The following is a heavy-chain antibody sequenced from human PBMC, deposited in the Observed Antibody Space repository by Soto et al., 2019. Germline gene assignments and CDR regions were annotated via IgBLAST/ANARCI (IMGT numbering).Heavy chain of an antibody. CDR2: IYPGDSDT. CDR1: GYSFANYW. CDR3: ARNRLRQYYYGTDV. J-gene: IGHJ6*02. Sequence: HGESLKISCQGSGYSFANYWVAWVRQMPGKGLEWVGVIYPGDSDTRYSPSFRGQVTISADKSISHVYLQWSSLKASDTAMYYCARNRLRQYYYGTDVWGQGTTVTVSS. V-gene: IGHV5-51*01. D-gene: IGHD3-10*01.